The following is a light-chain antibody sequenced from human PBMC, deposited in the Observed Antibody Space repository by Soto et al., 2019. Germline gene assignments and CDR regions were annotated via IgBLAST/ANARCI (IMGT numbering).Light chain of an antibody. CDR2: GTS. V-gene: IGKV3-20*01. Sequence: ESLLTQSPSSLSLSPVEIATLSCRASQSVSSSYLAWYQQKPGQAPRLLIYGTSSRATGIPDRFSGSGSGTDFTLTISRLEPEDFAVYYCQQYGNSPITFGQGTRLEIK. J-gene: IGKJ5*01. CDR1: QSVSSSY. CDR3: QQYGNSPIT.